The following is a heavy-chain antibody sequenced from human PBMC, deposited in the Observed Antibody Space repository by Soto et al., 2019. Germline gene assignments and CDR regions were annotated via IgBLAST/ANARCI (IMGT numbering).Heavy chain of an antibody. J-gene: IGHJ4*02. CDR3: ARDGSGGAADYYFDY. V-gene: IGHV3-30-3*01. D-gene: IGHD6-13*01. CDR1: GFTFGTYA. Sequence: GGSLRLSCAASGFTFGTYAMHWVRQAPGKGLEWVAVISYDGNNKYHADSVKGRFTISRDNSKNTLYLQMNSLRAEDTAVYYCARDGSGGAADYYFDYPGQTTLVTVSS. CDR2: ISYDGNNK.